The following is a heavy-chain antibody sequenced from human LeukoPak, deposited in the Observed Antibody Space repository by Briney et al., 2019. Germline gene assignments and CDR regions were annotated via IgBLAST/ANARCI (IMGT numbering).Heavy chain of an antibody. D-gene: IGHD3-22*01. J-gene: IGHJ6*02. CDR2: ISYDGSNK. CDR3: ARSYYDSSGYYYGMGV. V-gene: IGHV3-30-3*01. Sequence: PGRSLRLSCAASGFTFSSYAMHWVRQAPGKGLEWVAVISYDGSNKYYADSVKGRFTISRDNSKNTLYLQMNSLRAEDTAVYYCARSYYDSSGYYYGMGVWGQGTTVTVSS. CDR1: GFTFSSYA.